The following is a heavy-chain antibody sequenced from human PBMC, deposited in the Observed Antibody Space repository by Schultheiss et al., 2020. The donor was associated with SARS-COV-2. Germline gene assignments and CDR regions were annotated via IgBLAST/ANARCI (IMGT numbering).Heavy chain of an antibody. CDR2: IIPIFGTA. V-gene: IGHV1-18*01. J-gene: IGHJ6*02. CDR3: ARVDGYSSSDYYGMDV. Sequence: ASVKVSCKASGYTFTSYGISWVRQAPGQGLEWMGGIIPIFGTANYAQKLQGRVTMTTDTSTSTAYMELRSLRSDDTAVYYCARVDGYSSSDYYGMDVWGQGTTVTVSS. CDR1: GYTFTSYG. D-gene: IGHD6-13*01.